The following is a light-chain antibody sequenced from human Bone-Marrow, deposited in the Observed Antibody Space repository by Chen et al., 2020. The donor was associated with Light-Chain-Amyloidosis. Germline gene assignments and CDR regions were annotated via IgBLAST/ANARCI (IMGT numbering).Light chain of an antibody. CDR1: RSNIGTYT. Sequence: QSVLTQPPSASGTPGRRVTISCSGSRSNIGTYTVNWYQQLPGTAPRLLIYSNNQRPSGVPGRFSGSKSGTSASLSISWLQSEDEAEYFCAAWDDSLDEVVFGGGTKLTVL. J-gene: IGLJ2*01. V-gene: IGLV1-44*01. CDR3: AAWDDSLDEVV. CDR2: SNN.